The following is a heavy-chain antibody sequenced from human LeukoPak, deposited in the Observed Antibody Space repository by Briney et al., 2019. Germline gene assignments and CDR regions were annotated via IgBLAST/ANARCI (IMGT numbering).Heavy chain of an antibody. V-gene: IGHV1-18*01. CDR3: VRSITIFGVRVLGDY. J-gene: IGHJ4*02. D-gene: IGHD3-3*01. Sequence: GASVKVSCKASGYTFTSYGISWVRQAPGQGLEWMGWISAYNGNTNYAQKLQGRVTMTTDTSTSTAYMELRSLRSDDTAVYYCVRSITIFGVRVLGDYWGQGTLVTVSS. CDR1: GYTFTSYG. CDR2: ISAYNGNT.